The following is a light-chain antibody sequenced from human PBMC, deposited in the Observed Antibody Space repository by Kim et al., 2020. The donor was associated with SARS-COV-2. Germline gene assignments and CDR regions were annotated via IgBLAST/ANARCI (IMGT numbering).Light chain of an antibody. CDR2: EAS. CDR3: QQYKTLPWT. Sequence: DIQMTQSPNTLSASIGDTVTITWRASQSVSDWLVWFQQKPGKAPKLLIYEASSLESGVPSRFSGRGSGTEFTLTISSLQPDDFASYYCQQYKTLPWTFGQGTKVDIK. V-gene: IGKV1-5*01. CDR1: QSVSDW. J-gene: IGKJ1*01.